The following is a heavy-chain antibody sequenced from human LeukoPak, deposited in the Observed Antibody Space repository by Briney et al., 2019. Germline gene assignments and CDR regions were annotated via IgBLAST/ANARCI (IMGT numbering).Heavy chain of an antibody. CDR2: IYSGGST. CDR1: GFTVSSNY. CDR3: ARAPYSSGSSLDY. J-gene: IGHJ4*02. D-gene: IGHD6-19*01. Sequence: AGGSLGLSCAASGFTVSSNYMSWVRQAPGKGLEWVSVIYSGGSTYYADSVKGRFTISRDNSKNTLYLQMNSLRAEDTAVYYCARAPYSSGSSLDYWGQGTLVTVSS. V-gene: IGHV3-53*01.